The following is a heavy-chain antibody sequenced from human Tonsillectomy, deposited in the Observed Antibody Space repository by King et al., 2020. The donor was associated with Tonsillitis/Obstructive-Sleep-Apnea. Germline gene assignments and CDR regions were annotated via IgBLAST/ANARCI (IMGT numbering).Heavy chain of an antibody. Sequence: QLQESGPGLVKPSETLSLACTVSGGSISSYYWSWIRQSPGKGLEWIGYIYYNGATHYNPSLTSRVTISVDPSKNQFFLKLRSVTAADTAVYYCARREWWGVFDYWGRGTLVTVSS. CDR2: IYYNGAT. CDR1: GGSISSYY. CDR3: ARREWWGVFDY. V-gene: IGHV4-59*08. D-gene: IGHD2-15*01. J-gene: IGHJ4*02.